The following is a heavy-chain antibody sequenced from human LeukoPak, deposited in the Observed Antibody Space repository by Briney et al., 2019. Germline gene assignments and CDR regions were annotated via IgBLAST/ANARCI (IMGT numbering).Heavy chain of an antibody. J-gene: IGHJ6*02. CDR2: RKQDGRGN. V-gene: IGHV3-7*01. D-gene: IGHD2-2*01. Sequence: GGCLRLSCAASGLSFSSDWMRSVRQSPGRGLGWVADRKQDGRGNKYVDSVKGRFTISRDNSKNSLYLQMGSLRGEDTAVYYCARDTPLREVEPADRGNYHPYYGMDVWGQGTTVTVSS. CDR3: ARDTPLREVEPADRGNYHPYYGMDV. CDR1: GLSFSSDW.